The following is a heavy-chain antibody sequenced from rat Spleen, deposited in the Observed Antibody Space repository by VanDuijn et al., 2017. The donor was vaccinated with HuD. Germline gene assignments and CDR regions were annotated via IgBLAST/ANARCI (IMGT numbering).Heavy chain of an antibody. J-gene: IGHJ2*01. CDR3: ASPVLLQWCGFDY. CDR1: GFTFSNYY. CDR2: ILYDGSST. Sequence: EVQLVESGGGLVQPGRSLKLSCAASGFTFSNYYMAWVRQAPTKGLEWVATILYDGSSTYYRKSVKGRFTVSRDNAKSTLYLQMDSLRSEDTATYYCASPVLLQWCGFDYWGQGVMVTVSS. V-gene: IGHV5-29*01. D-gene: IGHD1-1*01.